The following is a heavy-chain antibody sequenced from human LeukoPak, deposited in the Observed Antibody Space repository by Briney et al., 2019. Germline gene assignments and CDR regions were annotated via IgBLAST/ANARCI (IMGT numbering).Heavy chain of an antibody. J-gene: IGHJ4*02. Sequence: ASVKVSCKTSGYSFTAFYIHWVRQAPGQGLEWMGWIHPRRGDTNYAQKFQGRVTMTRDTSTSTVYMELSSLRSEDTAVYYCAKDGGFKWGRDDYWGQGTLVTVSS. CDR2: IHPRRGDT. D-gene: IGHD7-27*01. CDR3: AKDGGFKWGRDDY. V-gene: IGHV1-2*02. CDR1: GYSFTAFY.